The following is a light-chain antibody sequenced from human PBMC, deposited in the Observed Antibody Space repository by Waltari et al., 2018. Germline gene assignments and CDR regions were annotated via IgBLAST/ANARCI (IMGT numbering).Light chain of an antibody. V-gene: IGLV1-51*01. J-gene: IGLJ2*01. CDR3: ATWDNSLTDVV. CDR1: TSNIGNYY. Sequence: QSVLTQPPSVSAAPGQKVTISCSGDTSNIGNYYVSWYQHLPGAAPKLLIYDNDKRPSGIPDRFSASKSGTSATLGITGLQIGDEADYYCATWDNSLTDVVFGGGTKLTVL. CDR2: DND.